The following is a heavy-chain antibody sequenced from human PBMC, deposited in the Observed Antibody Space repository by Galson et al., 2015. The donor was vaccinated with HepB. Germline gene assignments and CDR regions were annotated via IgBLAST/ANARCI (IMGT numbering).Heavy chain of an antibody. CDR2: IWYDGSNK. V-gene: IGHV3-33*01. CDR3: ARDKWELLPHDGYYYYMDV. J-gene: IGHJ6*03. D-gene: IGHD1-26*01. CDR1: GFTFSSYG. Sequence: SLRLSCAASGFTFSSYGMHWVRQAPGKGLEWVAVIWYDGSNKYYADSVKGRFTISRDNSKNTLYLQMNSLRAEDTAVYYCARDKWELLPHDGYYYYMDVWGKGTTVTVSS.